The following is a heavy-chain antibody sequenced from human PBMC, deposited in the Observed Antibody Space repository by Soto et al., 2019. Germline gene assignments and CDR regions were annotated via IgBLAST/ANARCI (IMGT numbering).Heavy chain of an antibody. CDR3: ARTYYDSSGYYEGFDP. D-gene: IGHD3-22*01. CDR1: GYTFTGYY. V-gene: IGHV1-2*02. Sequence: SVKVSCKASGYTFTGYYMHWVRQAPGQGLEWMGWINPNSGGTNYAQKFQGRVTMTRDTSISTAYMELSRLRSDDTAVYYCARTYYDSSGYYEGFDPWGQGTLVTVSS. J-gene: IGHJ5*02. CDR2: INPNSGGT.